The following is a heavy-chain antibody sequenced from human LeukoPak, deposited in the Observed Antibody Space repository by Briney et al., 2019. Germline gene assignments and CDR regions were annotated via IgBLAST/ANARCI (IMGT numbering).Heavy chain of an antibody. V-gene: IGHV3-30*03. D-gene: IGHD3-10*01. CDR1: APAFTRHG. CDR3: ARDAVLVHWFGDLAGWLDL. CDR2: ISGDGDNK. Sequence: GGSRRLSWQAAAPAFTRHGRQWVSQAQGKGPKGLAIISGDGDNKHYADSVMGRFSISRDNSKNTLYLQMNGLRHEDTAVYFCARDAVLVHWFGDLAGWLDLWGQGTVVTVSS. J-gene: IGHJ5*02.